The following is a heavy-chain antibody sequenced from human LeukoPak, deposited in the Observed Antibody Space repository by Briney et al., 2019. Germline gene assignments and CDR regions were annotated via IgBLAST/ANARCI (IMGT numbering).Heavy chain of an antibody. J-gene: IGHJ6*03. CDR1: RYTFTSYG. Sequence: ASVKVSCKASRYTFTSYGISWVRQAPGQGLEWMGWISAYNGKTNYAQKLQGRGTMTTDTSTSTAYMELRSLRSDDTAVYYCARGGSRSDYGEYYYYYYYMDVWGKGTTVTVPS. V-gene: IGHV1-18*01. D-gene: IGHD4-17*01. CDR3: ARGGSRSDYGEYYYYYYYMDV. CDR2: ISAYNGKT.